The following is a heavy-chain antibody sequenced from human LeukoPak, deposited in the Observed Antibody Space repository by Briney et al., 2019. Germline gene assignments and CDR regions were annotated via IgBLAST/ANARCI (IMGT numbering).Heavy chain of an antibody. V-gene: IGHV1-3*01. CDR3: ARDYDDYGDHPFDY. CDR2: INAGNGNT. J-gene: IGHJ4*02. D-gene: IGHD4-17*01. CDR1: GYTFTSYA. Sequence: ASVKVSCKASGYTFTSYAMHWVRQAPGQRLEWMGWINAGNGNTKYSQKFQGRVTITRDTSASTAYMELSSLRSEDTAVYYCARDYDDYGDHPFDYWAREPWSPSPQ.